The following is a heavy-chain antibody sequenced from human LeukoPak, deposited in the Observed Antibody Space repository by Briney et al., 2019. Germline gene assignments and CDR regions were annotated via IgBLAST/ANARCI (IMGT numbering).Heavy chain of an antibody. D-gene: IGHD6-19*01. J-gene: IGHJ4*02. CDR2: ISAYNGNT. Sequence: ASVKVPCKASGYTFTSYGISWVRQAPGQGPEWMGWISAYNGNTNYAQKLQGRVTMTTDTSTSTAYMELRSLRSDDTAVYYCARTLVKSGYSSGWNEYYFDYWGQGTLVTVSS. V-gene: IGHV1-18*01. CDR1: GYTFTSYG. CDR3: ARTLVKSGYSSGWNEYYFDY.